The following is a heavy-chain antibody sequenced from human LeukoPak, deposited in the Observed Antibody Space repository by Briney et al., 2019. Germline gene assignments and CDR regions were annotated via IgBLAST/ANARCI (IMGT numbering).Heavy chain of an antibody. J-gene: IGHJ6*02. CDR3: ANDPRDYYYGMDV. CDR2: ISGSGGST. V-gene: IGHV3-23*01. CDR1: GFTFSSYA. Sequence: GGSLGLSCAASGFTFSSYAMSWVRQAPGKGLEWVLAISGSGGSTYYADSVKGRFTISRDNSKNTLYLQMNSLRAEDTAVYYCANDPRDYYYGMDVWGQGTTVTVSS.